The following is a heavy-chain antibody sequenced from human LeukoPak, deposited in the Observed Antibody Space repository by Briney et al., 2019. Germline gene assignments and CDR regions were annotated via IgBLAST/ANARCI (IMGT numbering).Heavy chain of an antibody. V-gene: IGHV1-2*02. CDR3: ARGAWYYDILTGYYNY. CDR1: GYTFTGYY. CDR2: INPNSGGT. Sequence: GASVKVSCKASGYTFTGYYMHWVRQAPGQGLEWMGWINPNSGGTNYAQKFQGRVTMTRDTSISTAYMELSRLRSDDTAVYYCARGAWYYDILTGYYNYWGQGTLVTASS. J-gene: IGHJ4*02. D-gene: IGHD3-9*01.